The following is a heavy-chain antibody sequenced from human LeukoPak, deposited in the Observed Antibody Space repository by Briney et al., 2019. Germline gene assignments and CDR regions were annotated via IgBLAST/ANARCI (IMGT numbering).Heavy chain of an antibody. CDR3: ARDLMYYYDSSGY. CDR2: TRNKANSYTT. CDR1: GFTFSDHY. V-gene: IGHV3-72*01. J-gene: IGHJ4*02. Sequence: GGSLRLTCAASGFTFSDHYMDWVRQAPGKGLEWVGRTRNKANSYTTEYAASVKGRFTISRDDSKNSLYLQMNSLKTEDTAVYYCARDLMYYYDSSGYWGQGTLVTVSS. D-gene: IGHD3-22*01.